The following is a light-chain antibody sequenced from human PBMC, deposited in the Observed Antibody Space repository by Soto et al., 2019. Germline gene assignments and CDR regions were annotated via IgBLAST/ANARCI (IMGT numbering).Light chain of an antibody. CDR1: SSDVGGYDY. CDR2: EGN. V-gene: IGLV2-14*01. J-gene: IGLJ1*01. Sequence: QSALTQPASVSGAPGQSVTISCTGASSDVGGYDYVSWYQQHPGKAPKLILYEGNNRPSGVSNHFSGSKSGNTASLIISGLQADDEADYYCSSYSTTSTLVFGSGTKLTVL. CDR3: SSYSTTSTLV.